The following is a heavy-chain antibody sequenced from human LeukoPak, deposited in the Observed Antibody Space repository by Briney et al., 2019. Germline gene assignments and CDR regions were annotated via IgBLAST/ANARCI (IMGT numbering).Heavy chain of an antibody. J-gene: IGHJ3*02. CDR2: IIPIFGTA. V-gene: IGHV1-69*06. CDR3: ARDADIVVSGAFDI. Sequence: SVKVSCTASGGTFSSYAISWVRQAPGQGLEWMGGIIPIFGTANYAQKFQGRVTVTADKSTSTAYMELSSLRSEDTAVYYCARDADIVVSGAFDIWGQGTMVTVSS. D-gene: IGHD2-15*01. CDR1: GGTFSSYA.